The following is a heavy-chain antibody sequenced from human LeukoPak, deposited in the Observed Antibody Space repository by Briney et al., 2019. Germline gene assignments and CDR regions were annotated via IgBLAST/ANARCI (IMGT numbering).Heavy chain of an antibody. CDR3: AKGLRWFGDFYFNFFDY. CDR2: ISYDGGKR. Sequence: GGSLRLSCAASGFTFSSYWMSWVRQAPGKGLEWVAFISYDGGKRFFGESVKGRFTIARDNSENTVSLQMNTLKTEDTAVYYCAKGLRWFGDFYFNFFDYWGQGILVTVSS. J-gene: IGHJ4*02. D-gene: IGHD3-10*01. V-gene: IGHV3-30*18. CDR1: GFTFSSYW.